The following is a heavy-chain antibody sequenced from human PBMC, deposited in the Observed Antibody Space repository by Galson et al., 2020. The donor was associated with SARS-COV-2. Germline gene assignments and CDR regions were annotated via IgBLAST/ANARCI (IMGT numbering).Heavy chain of an antibody. Sequence: GGSLRLSCAVSGFTFSRYWMHWVRQAPGKGLVWVARINNDGTSTDYADSVKGRFAISRDNAKNTLSLQLNSLRAEDTAVYYCARDGTLAPFDYWGQGTLVTVSS. CDR1: GFTFSRYW. CDR2: INNDGTST. CDR3: ARDGTLAPFDY. J-gene: IGHJ4*02. D-gene: IGHD1-26*01. V-gene: IGHV3-74*01.